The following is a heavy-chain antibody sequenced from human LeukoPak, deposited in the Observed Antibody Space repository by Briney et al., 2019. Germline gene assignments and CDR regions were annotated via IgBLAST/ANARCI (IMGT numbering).Heavy chain of an antibody. V-gene: IGHV4-61*01. J-gene: IGHJ4*02. CDR1: GGSVSSGSYY. Sequence: SETLSLTCTVSGGSVSSGSYYWSWIRQPPGKGLEWIGYIYYSGSTNYNPSLKSRVTISVDTSKNQFSLKLSSVTAADTAVYYCAGDGIYGDYDFDYWGQGTLVTVSS. CDR2: IYYSGST. D-gene: IGHD4-17*01. CDR3: AGDGIYGDYDFDY.